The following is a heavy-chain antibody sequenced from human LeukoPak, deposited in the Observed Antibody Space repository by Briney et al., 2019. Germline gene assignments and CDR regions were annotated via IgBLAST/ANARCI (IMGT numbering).Heavy chain of an antibody. V-gene: IGHV4-39*01. CDR2: IYYSGST. Sequence: SETLSLTCTVSGGSINSSSYYWGWIRQPPGKGLEWIGSIYYSGSTYYNPSLKSRVTISVDTSKNEFSLNLISVTAADTAVYYCARFWFSNRGLDPWGQGTLVTVSS. CDR1: GGSINSSSYY. J-gene: IGHJ5*02. CDR3: ARFWFSNRGLDP. D-gene: IGHD3-3*01.